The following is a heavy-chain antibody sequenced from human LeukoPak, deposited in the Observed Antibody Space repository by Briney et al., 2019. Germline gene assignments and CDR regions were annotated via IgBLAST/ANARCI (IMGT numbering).Heavy chain of an antibody. CDR3: AREGYYGSGSPPSLYFDY. D-gene: IGHD3-10*01. Sequence: GGSLRLSCSASGFAFSQHVIHWVRQAPGKGLEWVAVTSSDLNVKLYADSVKGRFTISRDNSRSTLYLQMNSLRPEDTAIYYCAREGYYGSGSPPSLYFDYWGQGTLVTVSS. V-gene: IGHV3-30-3*01. CDR1: GFAFSQHV. J-gene: IGHJ4*02. CDR2: TSSDLNVK.